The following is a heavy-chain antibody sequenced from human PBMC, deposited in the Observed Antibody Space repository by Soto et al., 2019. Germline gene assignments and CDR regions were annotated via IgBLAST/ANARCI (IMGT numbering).Heavy chain of an antibody. V-gene: IGHV3-48*02. CDR2: ISSSSSTI. J-gene: IGHJ6*02. Sequence: GGSLRLSYAASVFTFSRYSMNCVRQAPGKGLEWVSYISSSSSTIYYADSVKGRFTISRDNAKNSLYLQMNSLRDEDTAVYYCAREPTVTTLYGMDVWGQGTTVTVSS. CDR3: AREPTVTTLYGMDV. CDR1: VFTFSRYS. D-gene: IGHD4-17*01.